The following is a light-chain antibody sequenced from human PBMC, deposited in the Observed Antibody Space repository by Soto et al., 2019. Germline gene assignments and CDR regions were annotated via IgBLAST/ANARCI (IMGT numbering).Light chain of an antibody. V-gene: IGLV2-14*01. CDR1: SGDVGGYDY. J-gene: IGLJ1*01. Sequence: QSALTQPASVSGSPGQSIAISCTGTSGDVGGYDYVSWYQQHPDKAPKLMIYEVTKRPSWVSNRFSGSKSSNTASLTISGLQPEDEADYYCSSHTSGSTRVFGSGTKLTVL. CDR3: SSHTSGSTRV. CDR2: EVT.